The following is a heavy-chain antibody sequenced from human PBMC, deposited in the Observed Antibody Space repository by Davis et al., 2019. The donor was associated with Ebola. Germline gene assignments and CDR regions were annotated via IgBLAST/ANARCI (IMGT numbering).Heavy chain of an antibody. Sequence: PGGSLRLSCAASGFTFRSYGMSWVRQAPGKGLEWVSSISSSSSYIYYADSVKGRFTISRDNAKNSLYLQMNSLRAEDTAVYYCARDQFAMIVVANDAFDIWGQGTMVTVSS. CDR3: ARDQFAMIVVANDAFDI. CDR2: ISSSSSYI. D-gene: IGHD3-22*01. J-gene: IGHJ3*02. V-gene: IGHV3-21*01. CDR1: GFTFRSYG.